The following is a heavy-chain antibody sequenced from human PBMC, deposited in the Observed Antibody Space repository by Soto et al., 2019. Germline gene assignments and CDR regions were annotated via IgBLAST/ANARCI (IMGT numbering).Heavy chain of an antibody. J-gene: IGHJ5*02. D-gene: IGHD6-6*01. Sequence: GGSLRLSCAASGFTFSSYAMSWVRQAPGKGLEWVSAISGSGGSTYYADSVKGRFTISRDNSKNTLYLQMNSLRAEDTAVYYCAKDKKVSSSSSWFDPWGQGTLVTVSS. CDR3: AKDKKVSSSSSWFDP. V-gene: IGHV3-23*01. CDR2: ISGSGGST. CDR1: GFTFSSYA.